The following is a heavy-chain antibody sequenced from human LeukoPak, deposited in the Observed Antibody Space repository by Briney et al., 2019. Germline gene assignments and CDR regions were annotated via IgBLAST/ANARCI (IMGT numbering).Heavy chain of an antibody. CDR1: GGSISSYY. CDR3: AREVCSSGTCQHGFDY. V-gene: IGHV4-4*07. D-gene: IGHD2-15*01. J-gene: IGHJ4*02. CDR2: IYTTGST. Sequence: PSETLSLTCTVSGGSISSYYWSWIRQPAGKGLEWIGRIYTTGSTNYNPSLKGRVTMSVDTSKNQFSLRLTSVTAADTAVYYCAREVCSSGTCQHGFDYWGQGTLVTVSS.